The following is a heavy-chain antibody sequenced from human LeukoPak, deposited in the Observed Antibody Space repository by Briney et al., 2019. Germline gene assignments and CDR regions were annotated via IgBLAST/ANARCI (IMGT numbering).Heavy chain of an antibody. Sequence: SETLSLTCTVSGGSISSYYWSWIRQPAGKGLEWIGRIYTSGSTNYNPSLKSRVTMSVDTSKNQFSLKLSSVTAAVTAVYYCARYFVCLLWSWFDPWGQGTLVTVSS. V-gene: IGHV4-4*07. J-gene: IGHJ5*02. CDR1: GGSISSYY. CDR3: ARYFVCLLWSWFDP. D-gene: IGHD3-9*01. CDR2: IYTSGST.